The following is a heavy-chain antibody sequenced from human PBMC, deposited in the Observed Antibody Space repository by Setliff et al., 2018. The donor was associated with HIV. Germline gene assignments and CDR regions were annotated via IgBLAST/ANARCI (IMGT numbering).Heavy chain of an antibody. D-gene: IGHD1-26*01. CDR2: FYNSGQT. CDR3: ARDREDAWDAKANWFDP. V-gene: IGHV4-59*11. J-gene: IGHJ5*02. CDR1: GGSIGSHY. Sequence: SETLSLTCIVSGGSIGSHYWSWIRQPPGKGLEWIGYFYNSGQTNSNPSLRSRVTMAVDTSKNQFSLKLNSVTAEDTAVYYCARDREDAWDAKANWFDPWGQGTLVTVSS.